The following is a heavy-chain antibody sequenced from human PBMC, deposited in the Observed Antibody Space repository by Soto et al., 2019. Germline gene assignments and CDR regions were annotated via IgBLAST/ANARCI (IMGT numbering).Heavy chain of an antibody. Sequence: PSETLSLTCTGSGGSISSGDYYWSWIRQPPGKGLEWIGYIYYSGSTYYNPSLKSRVTISVDTSKNQFSLKLSSVTAADTAVYYCARGRVTMVRGVPSWWFDPWGQGTLVNVSS. V-gene: IGHV4-30-4*01. J-gene: IGHJ5*02. D-gene: IGHD3-10*01. CDR1: GGSISSGDYY. CDR3: ARGRVTMVRGVPSWWFDP. CDR2: IYYSGST.